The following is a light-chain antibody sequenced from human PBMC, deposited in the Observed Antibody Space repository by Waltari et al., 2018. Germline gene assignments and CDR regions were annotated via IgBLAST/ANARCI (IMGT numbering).Light chain of an antibody. CDR1: SSDVGRYEY. J-gene: IGLJ1*01. CDR3: CSYTTTDTYV. V-gene: IGLV2-14*03. Sequence: SALPQPASVSGSPGQPITIYCTGTSSDVGRYEYVSWYQQHPGKAPKLIIYDVSKRPSGVSNRFSGSTSGYTASLTISGLQSEDEADYYCCSYTTTDTYVFGSGTKVTVL. CDR2: DVS.